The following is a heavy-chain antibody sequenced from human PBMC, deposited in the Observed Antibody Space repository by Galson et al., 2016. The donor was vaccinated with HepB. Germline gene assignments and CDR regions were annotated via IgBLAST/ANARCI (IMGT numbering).Heavy chain of an antibody. Sequence: SVKVSCKVSGVSFDTAAFSWVRQAPGQGLEWMGGVIPVYDITKYVQNSQGRLTIIADAPTSTVYMELNSLTLDDMAIYYCARGSLGVSWRSFDSWGQGTLVTVSS. CDR2: VIPVYDIT. CDR3: ARGSLGVSWRSFDS. CDR1: GVSFDTAA. V-gene: IGHV1-69*13. J-gene: IGHJ4*02. D-gene: IGHD3-10*01.